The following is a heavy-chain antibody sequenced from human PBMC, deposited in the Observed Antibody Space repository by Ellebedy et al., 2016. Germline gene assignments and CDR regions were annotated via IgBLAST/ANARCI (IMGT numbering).Heavy chain of an antibody. D-gene: IGHD6-19*01. CDR3: ASSQYSSGWVDY. CDR1: GYTFTGYY. CDR2: INPNSGGT. J-gene: IGHJ4*02. V-gene: IGHV1-2*02. Sequence: ASVKVSCKASGYTFTGYYMHWVRQAPGQGLEWMGWINPNSGGTNYAQKFQGRVTMTRDTSISTSYMELSRLRSDDTAVYYCASSQYSSGWVDYWGQGTLVTVSS.